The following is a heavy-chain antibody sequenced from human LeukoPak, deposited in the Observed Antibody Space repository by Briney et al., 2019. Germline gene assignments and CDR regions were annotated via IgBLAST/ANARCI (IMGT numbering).Heavy chain of an antibody. Sequence: PGGFLRLSCAASGFTFSNYAMSWVRQAPGKGLEWVSAISGSGGSTFYADSVKGRFTISRDNSKNTLFLQMNSLRAEDTAVYYCAKDIVVVPAAIGAFDIWGQGTMVTVSS. CDR2: ISGSGGST. D-gene: IGHD2-2*01. CDR1: GFTFSNYA. J-gene: IGHJ3*02. V-gene: IGHV3-23*01. CDR3: AKDIVVVPAAIGAFDI.